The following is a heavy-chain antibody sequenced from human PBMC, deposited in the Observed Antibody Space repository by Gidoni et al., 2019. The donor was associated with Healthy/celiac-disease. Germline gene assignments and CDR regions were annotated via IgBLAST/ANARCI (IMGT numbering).Heavy chain of an antibody. Sequence: EVQLVESGGCLVKPGGSLRLSCAASGFTFSSYSMNWVHQAPGKGLEWVSSISSSSSYIYYADSVKGRFTISRDNAKNSLYLQMNSLRAEDTAVYYCASTNWGYYFDYWGQGTLVTVSS. V-gene: IGHV3-21*01. CDR1: GFTFSSYS. J-gene: IGHJ4*02. CDR2: ISSSSSYI. D-gene: IGHD7-27*01. CDR3: ASTNWGYYFDY.